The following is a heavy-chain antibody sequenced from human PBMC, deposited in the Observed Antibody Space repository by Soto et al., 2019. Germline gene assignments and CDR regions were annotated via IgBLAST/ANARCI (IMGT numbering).Heavy chain of an antibody. CDR1: GFTFSSYS. CDR2: ISSSSSTI. CDR3: ARDANDFWSGRYYYMDV. V-gene: IGHV3-48*02. J-gene: IGHJ6*03. D-gene: IGHD3-3*01. Sequence: GGPLRLSCAASGFTFSSYSMNWVRQAPGKGLEWVSYISSSSSTIYYADSVKGRFTISRDNAKNSLYLQMNSLRDEDTAVYYCARDANDFWSGRYYYMDVWGKGTTVTVSS.